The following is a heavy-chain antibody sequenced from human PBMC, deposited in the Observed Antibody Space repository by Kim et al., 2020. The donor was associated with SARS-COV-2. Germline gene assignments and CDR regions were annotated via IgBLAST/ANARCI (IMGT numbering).Heavy chain of an antibody. J-gene: IGHJ3*02. Sequence: SVKGRFTISRDNAKNSLYLQMNSLRAEDTAVYYCARGVYCGGDGRCAFDIWGQGTMVTVSS. D-gene: IGHD2-21*02. CDR3: ARGVYCGGDGRCAFDI. V-gene: IGHV3-21*01.